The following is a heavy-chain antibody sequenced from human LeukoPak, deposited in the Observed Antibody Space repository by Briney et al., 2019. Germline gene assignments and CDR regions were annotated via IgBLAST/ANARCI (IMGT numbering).Heavy chain of an antibody. CDR1: GFTFTIYW. V-gene: IGHV3-7*03. Sequence: PGGSLRLSCAASGFTFTIYWMSWVRQAPGKGLEWVANIDQDGREKSFVDSVKGRFSISRDNAKNTLYLQMNSLRVEDTAVYYCARANVVVPAAIHYYYYGMDVWGQGTTVTVSS. CDR2: IDQDGREK. D-gene: IGHD2-2*02. J-gene: IGHJ6*02. CDR3: ARANVVVPAAIHYYYYGMDV.